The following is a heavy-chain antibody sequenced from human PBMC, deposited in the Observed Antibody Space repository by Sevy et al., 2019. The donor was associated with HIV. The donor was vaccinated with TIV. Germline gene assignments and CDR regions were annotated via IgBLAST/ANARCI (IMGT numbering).Heavy chain of an antibody. CDR2: IYYSGST. D-gene: IGHD6-13*01. CDR3: ARVSSWYNYYYYGMDV. J-gene: IGHJ6*02. Sequence: SETLSLTCTVSGGSISSYYWSWIRQPPGKGLEWIGYIYYSGSTNYNPSLKSRVTISFDTSKNQFSLKLSAVTAADTAVYYCARVSSWYNYYYYGMDVWGQGTTVTVSS. V-gene: IGHV4-59*01. CDR1: GGSISSYY.